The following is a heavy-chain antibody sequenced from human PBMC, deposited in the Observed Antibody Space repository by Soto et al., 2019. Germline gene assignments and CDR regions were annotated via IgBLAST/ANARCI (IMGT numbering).Heavy chain of an antibody. D-gene: IGHD3-3*01. J-gene: IGHJ3*02. V-gene: IGHV1-46*03. CDR2: LNPSGGST. CDR3: ASNSATYYDFWSCYYSVPIGANDAFDS. Sequence: QVQLVQSGAEVKKPGASVKVSCKASGYTFTTYYMHWVRQAPGQGLEWMGILNPSGGSTSYAQKLKGSITIPRHKHPTTVYMELRRMGSEDTAVYYCASNSATYYDFWSCYYSVPIGANDAFDSRGQGTMLSVSS. CDR1: GYTFTTYY.